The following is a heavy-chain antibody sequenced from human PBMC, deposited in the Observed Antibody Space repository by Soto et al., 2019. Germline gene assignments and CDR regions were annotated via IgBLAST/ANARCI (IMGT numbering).Heavy chain of an antibody. Sequence: CLRLSCIGSGFTLSDHYIDWIRQAPGKGLEWVSRSRDKAQGYSTTYAATVKGRFTTSRDESKHSAYLLMNRLKTEDTALYYRSRPSYGSCSSVYTRYFDY. CDR3: SRPSYGSCSSVYTRYFDY. CDR1: GFTLSDHY. CDR2: SRDKAQGYST. J-gene: IGHJ4*01. V-gene: IGHV3-72*01. D-gene: IGHD6-13*01.